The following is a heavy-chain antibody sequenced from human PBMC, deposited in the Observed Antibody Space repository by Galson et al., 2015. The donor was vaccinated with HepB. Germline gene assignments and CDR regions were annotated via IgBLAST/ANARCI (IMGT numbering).Heavy chain of an antibody. Sequence: SLRLSCAASGFTFSSYGMHWVRQAPGKGLEWVAVIWYDGSNKYYADSVKGRFTISRDNSKNTLYLQMNSLRAEDTAVYYCARGSPVAGLVLDYWGQGTLVTVSS. CDR2: IWYDGSNK. V-gene: IGHV3-33*01. D-gene: IGHD6-19*01. CDR3: ARGSPVAGLVLDY. J-gene: IGHJ4*02. CDR1: GFTFSSYG.